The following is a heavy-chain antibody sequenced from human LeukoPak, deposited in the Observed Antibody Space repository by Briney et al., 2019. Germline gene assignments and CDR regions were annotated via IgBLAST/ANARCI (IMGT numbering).Heavy chain of an antibody. CDR3: ARLTRSGAVAGTGPFLDY. V-gene: IGHV1-2*02. CDR1: GYTFTGYY. Sequence: ASVKASCKASGYTFTGYYMHWVRQAPGQGLEWMGWINPNSGGTNCAQKFRGRVTMTRDTSISTAYMELSRLRSDDTAVYYCARLTRSGAVAGTGPFLDYWGQGTLVTVSS. J-gene: IGHJ4*02. CDR2: INPNSGGT. D-gene: IGHD6-19*01.